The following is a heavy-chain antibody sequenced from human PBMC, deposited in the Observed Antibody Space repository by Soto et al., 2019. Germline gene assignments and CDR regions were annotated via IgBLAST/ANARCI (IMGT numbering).Heavy chain of an antibody. D-gene: IGHD6-19*01. CDR3: ARHTGIAVAGDFDY. Sequence: SETLSLTCTVSGGSISSYYWSWIRQPPGKGLEWIGYIYYSGSTNYNPSLKSRVTISVNTSKNQFSLKLSSVTAADTAVYYCARHTGIAVAGDFDYWGQGTLVTVSS. V-gene: IGHV4-59*08. J-gene: IGHJ4*02. CDR2: IYYSGST. CDR1: GGSISSYY.